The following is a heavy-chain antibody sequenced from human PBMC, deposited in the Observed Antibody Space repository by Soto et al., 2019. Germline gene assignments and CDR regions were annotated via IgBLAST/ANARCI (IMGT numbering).Heavy chain of an antibody. J-gene: IGHJ5*01. CDR3: ARLGLRYFDWIDS. Sequence: SETLSLTCSVSGVSISNTSYYWGWIRQPPGKGLEWIGTFYYSGNTDYNPSLKSRVTISVDTSKNQFSLKLSSVTAADTAVYYCARLGLRYFDWIDSWGQGTLVTVSS. V-gene: IGHV4-39*01. D-gene: IGHD3-9*01. CDR2: FYYSGNT. CDR1: GVSISNTSYY.